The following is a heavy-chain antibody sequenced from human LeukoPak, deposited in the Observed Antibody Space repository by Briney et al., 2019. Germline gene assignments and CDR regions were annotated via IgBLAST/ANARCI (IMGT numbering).Heavy chain of an antibody. CDR2: IASDGSST. V-gene: IGHV3-74*01. J-gene: IGHJ4*02. CDR1: GFTFSSYW. Sequence: TGGSLRLSCAASGFTFSSYWMNWVRQAPGKGLVWVSRIASDGSSTTYADSVKGRFTISRDNSKNTLYLQLNSLRPEDTALYYCARGRAYTNSVDDRGDSWGQGTLVTVSS. CDR3: ARGRAYTNSVDDRGDS. D-gene: IGHD4-11*01.